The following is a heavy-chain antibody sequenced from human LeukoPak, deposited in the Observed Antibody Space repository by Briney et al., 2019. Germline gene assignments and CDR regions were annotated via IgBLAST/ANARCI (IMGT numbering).Heavy chain of an antibody. CDR2: ISSSGSTI. J-gene: IGHJ4*02. V-gene: IGHV3-48*03. CDR3: ARDRVYYDSSGYLDY. CDR1: GFTFSSYE. Sequence: GGSLRLSCAASGFTFSSYEMNWVCQAPGKGLEWVSYISSSGSTIYYADSVKGRFTISRDNAKNSLYLQMNSLRAEDTAVYYCARDRVYYDSSGYLDYWGQGTLVTVSS. D-gene: IGHD3-22*01.